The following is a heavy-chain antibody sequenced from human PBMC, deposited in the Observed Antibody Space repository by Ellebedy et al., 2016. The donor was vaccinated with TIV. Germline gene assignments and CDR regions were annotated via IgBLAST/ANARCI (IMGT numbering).Heavy chain of an antibody. CDR3: AAKGSGYFDL. Sequence: PGGSLRLSCVASGFTFSTSWMHWVRHASGKGLVWVSRIKTDGSYTTYADSVKGRFTISRDNAKNTLYLQMNSLRAEDTAVYYCAAKGSGYFDLWGRGTLVTVSS. V-gene: IGHV3-74*01. D-gene: IGHD2-15*01. CDR1: GFTFSTSW. CDR2: IKTDGSYT. J-gene: IGHJ2*01.